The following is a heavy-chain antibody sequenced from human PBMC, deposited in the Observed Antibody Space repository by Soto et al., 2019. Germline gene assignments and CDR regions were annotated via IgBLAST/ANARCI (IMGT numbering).Heavy chain of an antibody. CDR2: ISSSSSTI. Sequence: GESLKISCAASGFTFSSYSMNWVRQAPGKGLEWVSYISSSSSTIYYADSVKGRFTISRDNAKNSLYLQMNSLRAEDTAVYYCARDLDIVEKYWYSSSWSCFDYWGQGTLVTVSS. D-gene: IGHD6-13*01. CDR3: ARDLDIVEKYWYSSSWSCFDY. J-gene: IGHJ4*02. V-gene: IGHV3-48*01. CDR1: GFTFSSYS.